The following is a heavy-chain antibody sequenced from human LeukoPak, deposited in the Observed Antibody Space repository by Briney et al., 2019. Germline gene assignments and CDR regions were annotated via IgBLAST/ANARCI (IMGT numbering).Heavy chain of an antibody. CDR1: GYTFTSYD. CDR2: IRGDNGNT. V-gene: IGHV1-18*01. D-gene: IGHD3-9*01. CDR3: ARVDLLTGYYFFDY. J-gene: IGHJ4*02. Sequence: ASVKVSCKASGYTFTSYDISWVRQAPGQGLEWVGWIRGDNGNTNYAQKLQGRVTMTTDTSTSTAYMELRSLGSDETAVYYCARVDLLTGYYFFDYWGQGTLVTVSS.